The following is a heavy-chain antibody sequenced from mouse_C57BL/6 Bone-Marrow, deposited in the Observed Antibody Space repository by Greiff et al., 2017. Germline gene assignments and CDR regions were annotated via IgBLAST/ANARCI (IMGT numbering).Heavy chain of an antibody. Sequence: EVMLVESGGGLVKPRGSLKLSCAASGFTFSSYTMSWVRQTPEKRLQWVAAISGGGGNTYYPDSVKGRFTISRDNDKNILYLQMSSLRSEDTALYYCSRQVTTVLATKYFDVWGTGTTVTVSS. CDR3: SRQVTTVLATKYFDV. J-gene: IGHJ1*03. D-gene: IGHD1-1*01. V-gene: IGHV5-9*01. CDR1: GFTFSSYT. CDR2: ISGGGGNT.